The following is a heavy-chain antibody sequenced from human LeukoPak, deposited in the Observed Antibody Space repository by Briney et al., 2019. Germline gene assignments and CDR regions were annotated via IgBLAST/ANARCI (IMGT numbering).Heavy chain of an antibody. CDR3: ARGDPGIAAAVTSRYWYFDL. Sequence: ASVTVSYKASGGTFNSYAIRWVRQAPRQGLEWVGWVNPKSGGTNYAQKFQGWVTITRDTANSTAYMELRRLRSDDTAVYYCARGDPGIAAAVTSRYWYFDLWGRGTLVTVSS. V-gene: IGHV1-2*04. CDR1: GGTFNSYA. CDR2: VNPKSGGT. D-gene: IGHD6-13*01. J-gene: IGHJ2*01.